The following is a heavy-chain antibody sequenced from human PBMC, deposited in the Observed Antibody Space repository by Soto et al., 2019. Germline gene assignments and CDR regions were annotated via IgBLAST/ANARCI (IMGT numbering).Heavy chain of an antibody. J-gene: IGHJ4*02. Sequence: EVQLVESGGGLVPPGGSVRLSCAASGFIFKMYWMHWVRQTPGKGLVWISRIYNDGSYTDYADSVKGRFTISRDNVNDIIYLQMTILRAEDSGLYYCTRGPRPISTGTGAYWGQGTQVTVSS. CDR1: GFIFKMYW. CDR3: TRGPRPISTGTGAY. D-gene: IGHD3-10*01. V-gene: IGHV3-74*01. CDR2: IYNDGSYT.